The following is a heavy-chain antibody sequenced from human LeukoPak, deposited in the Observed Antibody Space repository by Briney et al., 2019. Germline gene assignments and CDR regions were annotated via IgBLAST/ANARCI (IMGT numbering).Heavy chain of an antibody. Sequence: KPSETLSLTCTVSGGSVSSCCYNWIRLPLPPGKGLEGFGYIYYSGTTNYTPSLKSRVTISVDTSKNQFSLKLSSVTAADTAVYYCARDEALSGEGLDYWGQGTLVTVSS. CDR3: ARDEALSGEGLDY. J-gene: IGHJ4*02. V-gene: IGHV4-61*01. CDR2: IYYSGTT. CDR1: GGSVSSCCYN. D-gene: IGHD3-10*01.